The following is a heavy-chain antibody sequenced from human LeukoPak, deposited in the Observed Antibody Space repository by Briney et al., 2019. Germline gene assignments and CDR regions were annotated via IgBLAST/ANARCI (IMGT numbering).Heavy chain of an antibody. CDR2: IYYSGST. D-gene: IGHD4-11*01. V-gene: IGHV4-39*01. J-gene: IGHJ6*03. CDR1: GGSISSSSYY. Sequence: SETLSLTCTVSGGSISSSSYYWGWIRQPPGEGLEWIGGIYYSGSTYYNPSLKSRVTISVDTSKNQFSLKLSSVTAADTAVYFCARQVYSNYYYYYMDVWGKGTTVTVSS. CDR3: ARQVYSNYYYYYMDV.